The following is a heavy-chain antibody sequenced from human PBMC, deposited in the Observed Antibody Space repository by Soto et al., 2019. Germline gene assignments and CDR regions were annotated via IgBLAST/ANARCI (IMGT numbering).Heavy chain of an antibody. CDR1: GFTFSNAW. CDR2: IKSKTDGGTT. J-gene: IGHJ3*02. CDR3: TTDDDFWSGYSDAFDI. D-gene: IGHD3-3*01. V-gene: IGHV3-15*07. Sequence: EVQLVESGGGLVQPGGSLRLSCAASGFTFSNAWMNWVRQAPGKGLEWVGRIKSKTDGGTTDYAAPVKGRFTISRDDSKNTLYLQMNSLKTEDTAVYYCTTDDDFWSGYSDAFDIWGQGTMVTVSS.